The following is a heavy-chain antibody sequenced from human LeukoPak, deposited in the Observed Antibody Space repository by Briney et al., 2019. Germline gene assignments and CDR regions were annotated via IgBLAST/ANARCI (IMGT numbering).Heavy chain of an antibody. D-gene: IGHD3-22*01. J-gene: IGHJ4*02. CDR1: GFSFSYTW. Sequence: PGGSLRLSCAAPGFSFSYTWMNWVRQAPGKGLEWVGRIRSTTAGGTTDYAAPVKGRFTISRDDSKNTLYLQMTGLKSEDTAVYYCARGSHSYDSSDFDFWGQGTLVTVSS. CDR3: ARGSHSYDSSDFDF. CDR2: IRSTTAGGTT. V-gene: IGHV3-15*01.